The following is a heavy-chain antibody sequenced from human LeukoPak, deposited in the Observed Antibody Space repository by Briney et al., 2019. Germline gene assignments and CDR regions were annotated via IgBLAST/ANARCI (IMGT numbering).Heavy chain of an antibody. V-gene: IGHV3-11*01. J-gene: IGHJ4*02. D-gene: IGHD2-21*01. CDR3: VREAKMTNIL. Sequence: NPGGSLRLSCAASGFTFSDYYMTWIRQAPGKGLEWVSHISRSSGTIYYADSVQGRFTVSRVNGKKSLYLQMSYLRAEDTAVYYCVREAKMTNILWGQGTLVTVSS. CDR2: ISRSSGTI. CDR1: GFTFSDYY.